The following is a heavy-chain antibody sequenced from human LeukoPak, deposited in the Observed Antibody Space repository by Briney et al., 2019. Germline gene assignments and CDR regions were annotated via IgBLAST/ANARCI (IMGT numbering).Heavy chain of an antibody. CDR3: ARLGVGATSDYGMDV. CDR2: IYPGDSDT. Sequence: GESLKISCKGSGYSFTSYWIGWVRPMPGKGLEWMGVIYPGDSDTRYSPSFQGQVTISADKSISTAYLQWRSLKASDTAMYYCARLGVGATSDYGMDVWGQGTTVTVSS. V-gene: IGHV5-51*01. CDR1: GYSFTSYW. D-gene: IGHD1-26*01. J-gene: IGHJ6*02.